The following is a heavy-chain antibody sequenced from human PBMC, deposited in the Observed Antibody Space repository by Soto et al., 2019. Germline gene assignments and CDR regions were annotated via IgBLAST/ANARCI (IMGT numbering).Heavy chain of an antibody. CDR2: IWYDGSKK. D-gene: IGHD6-19*01. Sequence: GGSLRLSCAASGFTFSSFGMHWVRQAPGKGLEWVAVIWYDGSKKYYADSVKGRFTISRDNSKNTVNLQMNSLRVEDTAVYYCARYNSGHSDYWGQGTLVTVS. V-gene: IGHV3-33*01. J-gene: IGHJ4*02. CDR3: ARYNSGHSDY. CDR1: GFTFSSFG.